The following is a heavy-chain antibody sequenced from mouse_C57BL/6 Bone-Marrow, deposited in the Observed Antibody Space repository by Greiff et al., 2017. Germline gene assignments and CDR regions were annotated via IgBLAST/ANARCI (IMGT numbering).Heavy chain of an antibody. V-gene: IGHV5-9-1*02. CDR2: ISSGGDYI. J-gene: IGHJ4*01. Sequence: EVKLVESGEGLVKPGGSLKLSCAASGFTFSSYAMSWVRQTPEKRLEWVAYISSGGDYIYYADTVKGRFTISRDNARNTLYLQMSSLKSEDTAMYYCTREDYDYDEEAMDYWGQGTSVTVSS. D-gene: IGHD2-4*01. CDR3: TREDYDYDEEAMDY. CDR1: GFTFSSYA.